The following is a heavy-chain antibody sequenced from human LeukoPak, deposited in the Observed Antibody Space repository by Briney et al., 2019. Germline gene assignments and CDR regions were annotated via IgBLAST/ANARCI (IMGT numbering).Heavy chain of an antibody. D-gene: IGHD3-22*01. V-gene: IGHV4-59*01. CDR1: GGSISSYY. J-gene: IGHJ4*02. Sequence: PSETLSLTCTVSGGSISSYYWSWIRQPPGKGLEWIGYIYYSGSTNYNPSLKSRVTISVDTSKNQFSLKLSSVTAADTAVYHCAREYYDSSGYYTGDYWGQGTLVTVSS. CDR2: IYYSGST. CDR3: AREYYDSSGYYTGDY.